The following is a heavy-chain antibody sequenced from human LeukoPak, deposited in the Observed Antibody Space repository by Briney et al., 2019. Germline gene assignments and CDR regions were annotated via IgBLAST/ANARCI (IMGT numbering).Heavy chain of an antibody. V-gene: IGHV3-23*01. J-gene: IGHJ4*02. CDR3: AKGSRSSRPYYFDF. CDR2: ITGSGGDT. D-gene: IGHD3-10*01. CDR1: LFSLNNYA. Sequence: PGGSLRLSCAASLFSLNNYAMSWVCPGPGKGLEGGSGITGSGGDTYHPHSVKGGLTISRHNSRNTLYLQMNSLRVEDSAMYHCAKGSRSSRPYYFDFWGQGTLVTVSS.